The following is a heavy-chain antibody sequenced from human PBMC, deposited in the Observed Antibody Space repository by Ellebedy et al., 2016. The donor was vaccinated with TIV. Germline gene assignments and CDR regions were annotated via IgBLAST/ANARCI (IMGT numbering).Heavy chain of an antibody. J-gene: IGHJ3*02. D-gene: IGHD2-2*01. Sequence: GGSLRLSXAASGFTFSSYAMHWVRQAPGKGLEWVAVISYDGSNKYYADSVKGRFTISRDNSKNTLYLQMNSLRAEDTAVYYCARDRYCSSTSCRPAAFDIWGQGTMVTVSS. CDR1: GFTFSSYA. CDR3: ARDRYCSSTSCRPAAFDI. V-gene: IGHV3-30-3*01. CDR2: ISYDGSNK.